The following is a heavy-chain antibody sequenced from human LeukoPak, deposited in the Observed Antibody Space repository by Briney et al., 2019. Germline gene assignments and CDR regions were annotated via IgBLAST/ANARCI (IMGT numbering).Heavy chain of an antibody. Sequence: SETLSLTCTVSGGSIRSYYWTWIRQPPGKGLEWIGYIYYSGSTNYNPSLKGRVTISVDTSKSQFSLNLSSVTAADTAVYYCARMQTPGFSFDYWGQGTLVTVSS. CDR1: GGSIRSYY. V-gene: IGHV4-59*01. CDR2: IYYSGST. J-gene: IGHJ4*02. D-gene: IGHD4-23*01. CDR3: ARMQTPGFSFDY.